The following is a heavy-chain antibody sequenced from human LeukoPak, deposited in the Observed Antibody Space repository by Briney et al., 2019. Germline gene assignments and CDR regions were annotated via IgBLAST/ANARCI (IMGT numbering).Heavy chain of an antibody. V-gene: IGHV1-2*02. CDR1: GYTFTGYY. J-gene: IGHJ3*02. CDR2: INPNSGGT. Sequence: VSVKVSCKASGYTFTGYYMHWVRQAPGQGLEWMGWINPNSGGTNYAQKFQGRVTMTRDTSISTAYMELSRLRSDDTAVYYCARSLRGWDAFDIWGQGTMVTVSS. D-gene: IGHD2-15*01. CDR3: ARSLRGWDAFDI.